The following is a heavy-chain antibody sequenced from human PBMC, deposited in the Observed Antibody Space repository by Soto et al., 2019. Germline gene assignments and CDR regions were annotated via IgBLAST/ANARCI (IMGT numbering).Heavy chain of an antibody. Sequence: SQNLSLTCAISGDSVSINSAAWNLIRQSPSRGLEWLGRTYYKSKWNNDYALSVKSRITINPDTSKNQFSLHLYSVTPEDTAVYYCTGITWFRGMDVWGQGTPVTVSS. CDR2: TYYKSKWNN. CDR1: GDSVSINSAA. V-gene: IGHV6-1*01. J-gene: IGHJ6*02. CDR3: TGITWFRGMDV. D-gene: IGHD3-10*01.